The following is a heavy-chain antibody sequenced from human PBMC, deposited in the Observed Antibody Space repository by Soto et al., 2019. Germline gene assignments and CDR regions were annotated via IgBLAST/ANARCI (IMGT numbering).Heavy chain of an antibody. D-gene: IGHD6-19*01. J-gene: IGHJ4*02. CDR1: GGSINSDAYY. V-gene: IGHV4-31*03. CDR3: ARVYSSGPNVYFDY. CDR2: IFYNGNT. Sequence: PSETLSLTCTVSGGSINSDAYYWSWIRQHPGKGLEWIGYIFYNGNTYYDPALKSRITISLDTSKNQFSLKLSSVTAADTAVYYCARVYSSGPNVYFDYWGQGTLVTVSS.